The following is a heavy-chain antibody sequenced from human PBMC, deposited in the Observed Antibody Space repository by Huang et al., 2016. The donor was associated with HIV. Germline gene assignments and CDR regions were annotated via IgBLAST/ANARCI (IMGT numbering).Heavy chain of an antibody. CDR1: ADSGFGLRGYA. Sequence: EVQLLESGGTLVPPGGSLRLSCAVSADSGFGLRGYAMSWARQAPGKGVEWGSAGSDSGRSTYYADSVRGRFTISRDNSKNTVHLQMNNLRAEDTAVYYCSTWWLSNRTPATAFNNWGRGTLVTISS. CDR3: STWWLSNRTPATAFNN. J-gene: IGHJ4*02. D-gene: IGHD2-15*01. V-gene: IGHV3-23*01. CDR2: GSDSGRST.